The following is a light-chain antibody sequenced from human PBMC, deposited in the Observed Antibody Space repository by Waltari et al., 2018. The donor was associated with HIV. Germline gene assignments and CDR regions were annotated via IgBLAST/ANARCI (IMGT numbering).Light chain of an antibody. CDR2: HVT. Sequence: QSALTQPRSVSGSPGPSVPISCTGTSSDVGASNTVPGSQQRPDKAPRLIISHVTERPSGVPARFSGSKSGNTASLTFSGLQAEDEADYHCFSYTASDTWVFGGGTQLTVL. CDR1: SSDVGASNT. V-gene: IGLV2-11*01. CDR3: FSYTASDTWV. J-gene: IGLJ3*02.